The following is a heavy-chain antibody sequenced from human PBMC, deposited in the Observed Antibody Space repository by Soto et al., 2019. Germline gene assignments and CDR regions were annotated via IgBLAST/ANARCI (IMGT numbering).Heavy chain of an antibody. V-gene: IGHV4-34*01. J-gene: IGHJ1*01. CDR1: GGSFSGYY. CDR2: INHSGST. Sequence: SETLSLTCAVYGGSFSGYYWSWIRQPPGKGLEWIGEINHSGSTNYNPSLKSRVTISVDTSKNQFSLKLSSVTAADTTVYYCAREKWSGYFQHWGQGTLVTVSS. D-gene: IGHD2-15*01. CDR3: AREKWSGYFQH.